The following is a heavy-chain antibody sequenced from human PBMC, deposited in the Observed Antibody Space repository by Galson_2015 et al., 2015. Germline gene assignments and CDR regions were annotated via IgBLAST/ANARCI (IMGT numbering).Heavy chain of an antibody. J-gene: IGHJ4*02. CDR3: ASGLGPHGSGSFDY. CDR2: ISYDGSNK. D-gene: IGHD3-10*01. CDR1: GFTFSSYA. V-gene: IGHV3-30-3*01. Sequence: SLRLSCAASGFTFSSYAMHWVRQAPGKGLEWVAVISYDGSNKYYADSVKGRFTIFRDNSKNTLYLQMNSLRAEDTAVYYCASGLGPHGSGSFDYWGQGTLVTVSS.